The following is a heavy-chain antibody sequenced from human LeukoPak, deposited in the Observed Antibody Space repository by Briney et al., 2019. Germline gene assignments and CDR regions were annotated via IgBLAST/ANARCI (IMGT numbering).Heavy chain of an antibody. V-gene: IGHV5-51*01. J-gene: IGHJ3*02. CDR3: ARPVRATAVDAFDI. Sequence: GESLKISCKTSGYSFTSYWIGWVRQMPGKGLEWMGIIYPGDSDTRYSPSFQSQVTISADKSISTAYLQWSSLKASDTAMYYCARPVRATAVDAFDIWGQGTMVTVSS. D-gene: IGHD2-21*02. CDR1: GYSFTSYW. CDR2: IYPGDSDT.